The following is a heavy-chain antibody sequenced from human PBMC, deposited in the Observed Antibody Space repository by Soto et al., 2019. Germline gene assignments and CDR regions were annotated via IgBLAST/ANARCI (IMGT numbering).Heavy chain of an antibody. CDR2: IYYSGRT. V-gene: IGHV4-59*01. D-gene: IGHD2-15*01. Sequence: PSETLSLTCTVSGDSISSYYWTWIRQPPGKGLEYIGYIYYSGRTYYNPSLKSRVTISVDTSKNRFSLKLSSVTAADTAVYYGARSGGYDSFDFWGQGIQVTVSS. CDR1: GDSISSYY. CDR3: ARSGGYDSFDF. J-gene: IGHJ4*02.